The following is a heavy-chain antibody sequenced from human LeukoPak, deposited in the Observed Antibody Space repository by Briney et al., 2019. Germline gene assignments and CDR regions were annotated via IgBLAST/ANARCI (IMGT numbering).Heavy chain of an antibody. D-gene: IGHD3-22*01. CDR2: INHSGST. J-gene: IGHJ4*02. CDR3: GEYYYGSSGYYYEY. Sequence: PSETLSLTCAVYGGSFSGYYWSWIRQPPGKGLEWIGEINHSGSTNYNPSLKSRVTISVDTSKNQFSLKLSSVTAADTAVYYCGEYYYGSSGYYYEYWGQGTLVTVSS. V-gene: IGHV4-34*01. CDR1: GGSFSGYY.